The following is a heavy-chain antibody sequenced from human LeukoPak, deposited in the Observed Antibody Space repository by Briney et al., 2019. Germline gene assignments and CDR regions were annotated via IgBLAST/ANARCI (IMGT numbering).Heavy chain of an antibody. CDR1: GFTFSSYA. Sequence: GGSLRLSGAASGFTFSSYAMSWVRQAPGKGLEWVSAISGSGGSTYYADSVKGRFTISRDNSKNTLYLQMNSLRAEDTAVYYCAQFGGLVRGVIANFDYWGQGTLVTVSS. J-gene: IGHJ4*02. CDR3: AQFGGLVRGVIANFDY. D-gene: IGHD3-10*01. CDR2: ISGSGGST. V-gene: IGHV3-23*01.